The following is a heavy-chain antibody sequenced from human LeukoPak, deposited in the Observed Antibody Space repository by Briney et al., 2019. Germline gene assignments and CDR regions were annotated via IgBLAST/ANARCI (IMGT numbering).Heavy chain of an antibody. CDR1: GFTFNNFA. J-gene: IGHJ4*02. V-gene: IGHV3-23*01. CDR3: ARDSANSDYGDDHFDY. CDR2: ISDSGDKT. Sequence: PGGSLRLSCAASGFTFNNFAMSWVRQAPGRGLEWVSAISDSGDKTFYADSVKGRFSISRDNSKSTLFLQMNNLRVEDTAIYYCARDSANSDYGDDHFDYWGQGALVTVSS. D-gene: IGHD4-17*01.